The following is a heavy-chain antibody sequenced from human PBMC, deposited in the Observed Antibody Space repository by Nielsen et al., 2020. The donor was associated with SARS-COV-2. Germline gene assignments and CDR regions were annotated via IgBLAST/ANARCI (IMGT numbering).Heavy chain of an antibody. Sequence: GESLKISCAASGFTFSDYYMSWIRQAPGKGLEWVSYISSSSSYTNYADSVKGRFTISRDTSKSTLFLQMNSLRPEDTAVYYCARTGQRNDGGAFHIWGQGTVVTVSS. V-gene: IGHV3-11*06. D-gene: IGHD1-1*01. CDR3: ARTGQRNDGGAFHI. J-gene: IGHJ3*02. CDR1: GFTFSDYY. CDR2: ISSSSSYT.